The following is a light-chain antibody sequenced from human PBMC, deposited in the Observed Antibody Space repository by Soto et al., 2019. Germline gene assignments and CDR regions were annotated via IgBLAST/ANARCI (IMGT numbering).Light chain of an antibody. Sequence: QSVLTQPASVSGSPGQSITISCTGTSSDVGGYNYVSWYQQHPGKAPKLMIYEVSNRPSGVSNRFSGSKSGNTASLTISGLQAEDEADYYYSSYTSISTLYVFGTGTKVTVL. CDR3: SSYTSISTLYV. J-gene: IGLJ1*01. CDR2: EVS. V-gene: IGLV2-14*01. CDR1: SSDVGGYNY.